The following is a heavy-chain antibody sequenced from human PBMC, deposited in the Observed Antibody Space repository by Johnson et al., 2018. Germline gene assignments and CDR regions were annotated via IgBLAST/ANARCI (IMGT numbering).Heavy chain of an antibody. V-gene: IGHV3-23*04. CDR3: AKGGGSGGPTWFDP. J-gene: IGHJ5*02. CDR2: VLGSGGTT. D-gene: IGHD2-15*01. Sequence: VQLVESGGGSVQPGGSLRLSCAASGFTFSSYGMSWVRQAPGKGLEWVSHVLGSGGTTYYADSVKGRFTISRDNSKNTVFLQRNSRRADDTAVYYCAKGGGSGGPTWFDPWGQGTLVTVSS. CDR1: GFTFSSYG.